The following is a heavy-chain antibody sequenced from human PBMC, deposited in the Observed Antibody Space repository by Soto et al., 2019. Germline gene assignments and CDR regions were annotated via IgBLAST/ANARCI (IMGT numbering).Heavy chain of an antibody. CDR1: GFTFSSYA. J-gene: IGHJ6*02. Sequence: GGSLRLSCSASGFTFSSYAMHWVRQAPGKGLEYFSAISSNGGSTYYADSVKGRFTISRDNSKNTLYFQMSSLRAEDTAVYYCVKGARVPLRYFDWLAGGMDVWGQGTTVTVSS. CDR3: VKGARVPLRYFDWLAGGMDV. CDR2: ISSNGGST. V-gene: IGHV3-64D*06. D-gene: IGHD3-9*01.